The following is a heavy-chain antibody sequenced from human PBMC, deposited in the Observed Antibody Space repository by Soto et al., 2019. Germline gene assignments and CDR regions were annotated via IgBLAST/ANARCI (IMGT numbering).Heavy chain of an antibody. CDR1: GFTFSSYS. CDR2: ISSSSSTI. D-gene: IGHD3-16*02. CDR3: ARDCRSFPNMITFGGVIGEFDY. Sequence: GGSLRLSCAASGFTFSSYSMNWVRQAPGKGLEWVSYISSSSSTIYYADSVKGRFTISRDNAKNSLYLQMNSLRAEDTAVYYCARDCRSFPNMITFGGVIGEFDYWGQGTLVTAPQ. V-gene: IGHV3-48*01. J-gene: IGHJ4*02.